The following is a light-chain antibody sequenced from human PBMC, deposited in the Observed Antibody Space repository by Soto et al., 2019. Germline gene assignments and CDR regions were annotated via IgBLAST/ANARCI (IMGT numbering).Light chain of an antibody. CDR1: QSLGSF. J-gene: IGKJ2*01. CDR2: AAS. CDR3: QQHNRWHPIYS. Sequence: EIVMTQSPDVLSVSPGERATLFCRASQSLGSFLAWYQHKPGQTPRLLIYAASTRAAGIPDRFRGSGSGTEFTLTINSLQSEDSAVYYCQQHNRWHPIYSFGPGTKLEI. V-gene: IGKV3-15*01.